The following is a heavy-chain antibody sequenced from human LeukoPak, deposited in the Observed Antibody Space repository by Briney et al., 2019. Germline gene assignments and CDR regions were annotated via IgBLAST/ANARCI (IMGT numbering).Heavy chain of an antibody. CDR1: GFTFSNAW. J-gene: IGHJ3*02. D-gene: IGHD3-10*01. Sequence: GGSLRLSCAASGFTFSNAWMSWVRQAPGEGLEWVGRIKSKTDGGTTDYAAPVKGRFTISRDDSKDTLYLQMNSLKTEDTAVYYCTTDFVEHELLWFGELPHDAFDIWGQGTMVTVSS. V-gene: IGHV3-15*01. CDR2: IKSKTDGGTT. CDR3: TTDFVEHELLWFGELPHDAFDI.